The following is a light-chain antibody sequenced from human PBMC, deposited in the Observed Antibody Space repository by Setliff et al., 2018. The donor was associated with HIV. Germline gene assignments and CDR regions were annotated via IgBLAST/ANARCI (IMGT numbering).Light chain of an antibody. CDR3: SSYASSNTLP. V-gene: IGLV2-8*01. CDR1: SSDVGSYNY. J-gene: IGLJ1*01. CDR2: EVS. Sequence: QSVLTQPPSASGSPGQAVTISCTGTSSDVGSYNYVSWYQQHPGKAPELMIFEVSKRPSGIPDRFSGSKSGTTASLTISGLQAEDEADYYCSSYASSNTLPFGTGTKVTVL.